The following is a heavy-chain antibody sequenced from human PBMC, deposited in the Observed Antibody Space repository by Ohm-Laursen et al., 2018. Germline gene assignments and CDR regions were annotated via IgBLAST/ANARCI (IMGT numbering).Heavy chain of an antibody. D-gene: IGHD5-18*01. CDR3: ARVDTAMLS. V-gene: IGHV1-8*01. CDR2: LNPVSGNS. Sequence: SVKVSCKASGYTFTSYDITWVRQASGQGPEWIGWLNPVSGNSNFGQKFRGRVTVTSDTSISTAYMELSSLRSEDTAVYYCARVDTAMLSWGQGTLVTVSS. CDR1: GYTFTSYD. J-gene: IGHJ5*02.